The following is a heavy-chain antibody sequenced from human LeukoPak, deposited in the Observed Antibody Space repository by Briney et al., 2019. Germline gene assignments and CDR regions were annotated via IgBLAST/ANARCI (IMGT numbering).Heavy chain of an antibody. D-gene: IGHD6-19*01. CDR3: AREVEQWLVYYFDY. CDR2: IYSGGST. V-gene: IGHV3-66*01. J-gene: IGHJ4*02. Sequence: GGSLRLSCAASGFTVSSNYMSWVRQAPGKGLEWVSVIYSGGSTYYADSVKGRFTISRDNSKNTLYLQMNSLRAEDTAVYYCAREVEQWLVYYFDYWGQGTLVTVSS. CDR1: GFTVSSNY.